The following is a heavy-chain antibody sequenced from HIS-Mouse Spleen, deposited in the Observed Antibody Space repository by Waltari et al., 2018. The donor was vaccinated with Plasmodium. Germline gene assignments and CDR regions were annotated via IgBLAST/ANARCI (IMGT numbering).Heavy chain of an antibody. CDR3: ASSGSGSYYY. CDR1: GGSSRGYY. CDR2: INHSGST. Sequence: QVQLQQWRAGLLNPSETLSRPCAAYGGSSRGYYWSWIRQPPGKGLEWIGEINHSGSTNYNPSLKSRVTISVDTSKNQFSLKLSSVTAADTAVYYCASSGSGSYYYWGQGTLVTVSS. V-gene: IGHV4-34*01. D-gene: IGHD3-10*01. J-gene: IGHJ4*02.